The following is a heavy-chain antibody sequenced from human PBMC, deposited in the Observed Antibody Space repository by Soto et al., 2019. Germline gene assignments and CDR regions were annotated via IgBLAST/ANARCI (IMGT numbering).Heavy chain of an antibody. CDR3: AKGGYNYGFLFDC. Sequence: EVQLLESGGGLVQPGGSLRLSCAASGFTFSTYAMSWVRQAPGKGLEWVSTIDNSGGITYYADSVKGRFTISRDNSKNTLYLQTNSLRAEDTAVYYCAKGGYNYGFLFDCWGQGTLVTVSS. J-gene: IGHJ4*02. CDR2: IDNSGGIT. CDR1: GFTFSTYA. D-gene: IGHD5-18*01. V-gene: IGHV3-23*05.